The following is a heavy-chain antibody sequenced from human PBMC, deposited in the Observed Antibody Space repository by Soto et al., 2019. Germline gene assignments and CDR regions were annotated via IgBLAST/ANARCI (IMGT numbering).Heavy chain of an antibody. V-gene: IGHV1-8*01. CDR3: ARMASFGSLNWFDP. CDR1: GYIFTNND. D-gene: IGHD5-18*01. CDR2: MNPGSGDT. Sequence: ASVKVSCKASGYIFTNNDVSWVRQATGQGLEWMGWMNPGSGDTGYAQKFQGRVTMTRNISIATACMELSSLRADDTAIYYCARMASFGSLNWFDPWGQGTLVTVSS. J-gene: IGHJ5*02.